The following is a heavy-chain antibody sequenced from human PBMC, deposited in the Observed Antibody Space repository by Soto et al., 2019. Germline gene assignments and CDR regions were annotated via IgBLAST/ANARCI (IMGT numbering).Heavy chain of an antibody. CDR1: GYTFTSYA. CDR3: AREGIAVADNAFDI. CDR2: INAGNGNT. D-gene: IGHD6-19*01. Sequence: GASVKVSCKASGYTFTSYAMHWVRQAPGQRLEWMGWINAGNGNTKYSQKFQGRVTITRDTSASTAYMELSSLRSEDTAVYYCAREGIAVADNAFDIWGQGTMVTVS. J-gene: IGHJ3*02. V-gene: IGHV1-3*01.